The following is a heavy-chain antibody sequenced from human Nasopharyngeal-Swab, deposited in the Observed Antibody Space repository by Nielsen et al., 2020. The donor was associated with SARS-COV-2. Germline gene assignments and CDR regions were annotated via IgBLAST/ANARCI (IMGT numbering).Heavy chain of an antibody. CDR1: GYTLTELS. Sequence: ASVKVSCKVSGYTLTELSMHWVRQAPGKGLEWMGGFDPEDGETIYAQKFQGRVTMTEDTSTDTAYMELSSLRSEDTAVYYCATGVIAAPLLYYYGMDVWGQGTTVTVSS. CDR3: ATGVIAAPLLYYYGMDV. J-gene: IGHJ6*02. V-gene: IGHV1-24*01. CDR2: FDPEDGET. D-gene: IGHD6-6*01.